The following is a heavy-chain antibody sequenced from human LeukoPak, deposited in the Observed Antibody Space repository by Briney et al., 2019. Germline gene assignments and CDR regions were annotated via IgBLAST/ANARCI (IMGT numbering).Heavy chain of an antibody. CDR1: GFSFTTYA. Sequence: GGSLRLSCTASGFSFTTYAMSWVRQAPGKGLEWVSAISGSGGSTYYADSVKGRFTISRDNSKNTLFLQMNSLKAEDTAVYFCAKDYYDTSGYYSRSTDWGQGTLVTVSS. CDR3: AKDYYDTSGYYSRSTD. V-gene: IGHV3-23*01. J-gene: IGHJ4*02. D-gene: IGHD3-22*01. CDR2: ISGSGGST.